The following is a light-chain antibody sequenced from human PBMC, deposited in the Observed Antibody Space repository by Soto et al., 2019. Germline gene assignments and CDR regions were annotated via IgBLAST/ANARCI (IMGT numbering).Light chain of an antibody. Sequence: QSALTQPPSVSGSPGQSVTISCTGTSSDIGRYNRVSWYQQPPGAAPKLIIYEVSNRPSGVPDRFSGSKSANTASLTISGLQAEDEADYFCSSYTTSSTLVFGGGTK. J-gene: IGLJ2*01. CDR3: SSYTTSSTLV. V-gene: IGLV2-18*02. CDR2: EVS. CDR1: SSDIGRYNR.